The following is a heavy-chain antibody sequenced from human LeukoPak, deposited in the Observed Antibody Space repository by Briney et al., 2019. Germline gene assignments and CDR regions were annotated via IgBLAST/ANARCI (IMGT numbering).Heavy chain of an antibody. V-gene: IGHV4-34*01. D-gene: IGHD1-26*01. CDR3: ARDKWVRATYSYYYYMDV. J-gene: IGHJ6*03. CDR1: GGSFSGYY. CDR2: INHSGST. Sequence: SETLSLTYAVYGGSFSGYYWSWIRQPPGKGLEWIGEINHSGSTNYNPSLKSRVTISVDTSKNQFSLKLSSVTAADTAVYYCARDKWVRATYSYYYYMDVWGKGTTVTVSS.